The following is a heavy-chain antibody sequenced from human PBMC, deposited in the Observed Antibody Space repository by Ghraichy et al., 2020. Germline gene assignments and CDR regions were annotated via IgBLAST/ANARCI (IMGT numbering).Heavy chain of an antibody. D-gene: IGHD5-24*01. Sequence: GGSLRLSCAGSGFTFRSYGMHWVRQAPGKGLEWVAVISYDGSNKYYADSVKGRFTISRDNSKNTLYLLVNSLRGDDTAVYYCAKDLSGGYNYGYFDHWGQGTLDTVSS. V-gene: IGHV3-30*18. J-gene: IGHJ4*02. CDR1: GFTFRSYG. CDR2: ISYDGSNK. CDR3: AKDLSGGYNYGYFDH.